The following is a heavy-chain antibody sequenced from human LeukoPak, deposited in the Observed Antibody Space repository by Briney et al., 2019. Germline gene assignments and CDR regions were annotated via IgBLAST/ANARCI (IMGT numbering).Heavy chain of an antibody. CDR3: ARDLGSSSWYDHFYYYYYMDV. J-gene: IGHJ6*03. CDR2: IKQDGSEK. CDR1: GFTFSSYW. D-gene: IGHD6-13*01. Sequence: TGGSLRLSCAASGFTFSSYWMSWVRQAPGKGLEWVANIKQDGSEKYYVDSVKGRFTISRDNAKNSLYLQMNSLRAEDTAVYYCARDLGSSSWYDHFYYYYYMDVWGKGTTVTVSS. V-gene: IGHV3-7*01.